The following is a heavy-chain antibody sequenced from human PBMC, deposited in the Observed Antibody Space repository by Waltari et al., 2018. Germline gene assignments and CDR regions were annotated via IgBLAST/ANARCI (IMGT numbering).Heavy chain of an antibody. V-gene: IGHV4-31*02. CDR2: IYYSGST. CDR3: ARVYSSGWYGAFDI. Sequence: WSWIRQHPGKGLEWIGYIYYSGSTYYNTSLKSRVTISVDTSKNQFSLKLSSVTAADTAVYYCARVYSSGWYGAFDIWGQGTMVTVSS. J-gene: IGHJ3*02. D-gene: IGHD6-19*01.